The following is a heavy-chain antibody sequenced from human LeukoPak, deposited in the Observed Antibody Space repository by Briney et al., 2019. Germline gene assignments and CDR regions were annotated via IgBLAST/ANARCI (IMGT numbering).Heavy chain of an antibody. CDR1: GFTFDDYG. Sequence: GGSLRLSCATSGFTFDDYGLSWVRQAPGKGLEWVSAISGRGDNTYYTDSVKGRFTISRDNSKNTLYLQMNSLRAEDTAVYYCAKGDCSSTSCQRSEYFDYWGQGTLVTVSS. V-gene: IGHV3-23*01. CDR3: AKGDCSSTSCQRSEYFDY. J-gene: IGHJ4*02. D-gene: IGHD2-2*01. CDR2: ISGRGDNT.